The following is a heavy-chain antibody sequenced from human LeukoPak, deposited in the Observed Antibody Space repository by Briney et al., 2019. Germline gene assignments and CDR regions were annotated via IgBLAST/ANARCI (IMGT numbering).Heavy chain of an antibody. Sequence: GGSLRLSCAASGFTFSTFAMIWVRQPPGKGLEWVSSIFPSGGEIHYADSVRGRFTISRDNSKNTLYLQMNSLRAEDTAVYYCARALVTMVRGEGGFDPWGQGTLVTVSS. D-gene: IGHD3-10*01. CDR1: GFTFSTFA. J-gene: IGHJ5*02. CDR2: IFPSGGEI. V-gene: IGHV3-23*01. CDR3: ARALVTMVRGEGGFDP.